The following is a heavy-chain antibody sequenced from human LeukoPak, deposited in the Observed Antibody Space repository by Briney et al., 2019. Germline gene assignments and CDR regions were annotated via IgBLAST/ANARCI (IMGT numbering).Heavy chain of an antibody. CDR3: ARDVYYYDSSGYYYPYYFDY. CDR1: GFTFSSYW. J-gene: IGHJ4*02. D-gene: IGHD3-22*01. CDR2: ISSSSSTI. V-gene: IGHV3-48*01. Sequence: GGSLRLSCAASGFTFSSYWMSWVRQAPGKGLEWVSYISSSSSTIYYADSVKGRFTISRDNAKNSLYLQMNSLRAEDTAVYYCARDVYYYDSSGYYYPYYFDYWGQGTLVTVSS.